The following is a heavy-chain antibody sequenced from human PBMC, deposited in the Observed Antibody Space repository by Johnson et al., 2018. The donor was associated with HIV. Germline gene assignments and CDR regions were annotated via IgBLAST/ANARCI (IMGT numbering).Heavy chain of an antibody. D-gene: IGHD6-13*01. CDR2: ISYDGSNK. CDR1: GFTFRNFA. V-gene: IGHV3-30*01. Sequence: QVQLVESGGGVVQPGRSLRLSCAASGFTFRNFAMHWVRQAPGKGLEWLAVISYDGSNKYYADSVKGRFTISRDNSKNTLYLQMNSLRAEDTAVYYCTRAGQGAYSSSGYGTLGAFDIWGQGTMFTVSS. J-gene: IGHJ3*02. CDR3: TRAGQGAYSSSGYGTLGAFDI.